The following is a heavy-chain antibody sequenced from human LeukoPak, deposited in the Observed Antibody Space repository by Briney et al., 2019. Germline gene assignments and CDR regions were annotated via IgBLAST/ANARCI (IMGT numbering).Heavy chain of an antibody. V-gene: IGHV1-8*01. CDR1: GYTFTSYD. Sequence: GASVKVSCKASGYTFTSYDINWVRQATGQGLEWMGWMNPNSGNTGYAQKFQGRVTMTTDTSTSTAYMELRSLRSDDTAVYYCARAPTYCSSTSCQIHYMDVWGKGTTVTVSS. J-gene: IGHJ6*03. D-gene: IGHD2-2*01. CDR3: ARAPTYCSSTSCQIHYMDV. CDR2: MNPNSGNT.